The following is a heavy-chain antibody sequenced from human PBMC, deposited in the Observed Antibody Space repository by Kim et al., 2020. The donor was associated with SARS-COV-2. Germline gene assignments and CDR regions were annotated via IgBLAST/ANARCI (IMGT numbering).Heavy chain of an antibody. CDR3: ARSDSGSLYYLDS. V-gene: IGHV3-21*06. J-gene: IGHJ4*02. CDR1: TFNFSNYG. D-gene: IGHD1-26*01. CDR2: ISTRSSYI. Sequence: GGSLRLSCAASTFNFSNYGMNWVRQAPGKGLEWVSSISTRSSYIFYADSVKGRFTISRDDAKSSLYLQMNSLRAEDTAVYYCARSDSGSLYYLDSWGQGTLVTVSS.